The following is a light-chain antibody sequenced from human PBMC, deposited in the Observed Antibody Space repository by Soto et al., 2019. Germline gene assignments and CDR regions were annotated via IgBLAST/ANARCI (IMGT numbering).Light chain of an antibody. J-gene: IGKJ1*01. V-gene: IGKV3-15*01. CDR3: QQYNNWPQT. Sequence: EIVMTQSPVTLSVSPGERATLSCRASQSVTTNLAWYQQKPGQPPRLLIYGASTRATGIPARFSGSGSGTEFTLTISSLKSEDFAVYYCQQYNNWPQTFGQGTKVDI. CDR2: GAS. CDR1: QSVTTN.